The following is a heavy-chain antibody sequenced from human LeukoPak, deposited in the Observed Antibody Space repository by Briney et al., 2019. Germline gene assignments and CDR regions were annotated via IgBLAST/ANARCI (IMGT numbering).Heavy chain of an antibody. Sequence: AGGSLRLSCAASGFTFSRYYMHWVRQAPGKGLEWVSSISSSSSYIYYADSVKGRFTIPRDNAKNSLYLQMNSLRAEDTAVYYCARDPSFAVAGTPWGQGTLVTVSS. V-gene: IGHV3-21*01. J-gene: IGHJ5*02. D-gene: IGHD6-19*01. CDR1: GFTFSRYY. CDR2: ISSSSSYI. CDR3: ARDPSFAVAGTP.